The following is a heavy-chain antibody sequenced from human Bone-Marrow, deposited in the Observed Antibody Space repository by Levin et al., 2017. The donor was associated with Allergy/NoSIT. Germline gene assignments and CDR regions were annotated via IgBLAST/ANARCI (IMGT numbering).Heavy chain of an antibody. J-gene: IGHJ4*02. CDR3: AKGSASSRPYYFDY. D-gene: IGHD1-26*01. CDR1: RFTFSSYA. V-gene: IGHV3-23*01. CDR2: ITGSGGDT. Sequence: GESLKISCTASRFTFSSYAMSWVRQAPGKGLEWFSAITGSGGDTYYADSVKCRFTISRDNSRNTLFLQMNSLRVEDTAFYYCAKGSASSRPYYFDYWGQGTLVTVSS.